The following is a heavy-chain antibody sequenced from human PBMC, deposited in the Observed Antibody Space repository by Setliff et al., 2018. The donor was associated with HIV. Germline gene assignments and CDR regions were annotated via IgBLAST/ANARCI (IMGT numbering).Heavy chain of an antibody. CDR3: AKDPRAAVATICDY. Sequence: GSLRLSCAAPGFTFSSYSMNWVRQAPGKGLEWVSSISSSSSYIYYADSVKGRFTISRDNAKNSLYLQMNSLRAEDTALYYCAKDPRAAVATICDYWGQGTLVTVSS. J-gene: IGHJ4*02. D-gene: IGHD5-12*01. CDR2: ISSSSSYI. V-gene: IGHV3-21*04. CDR1: GFTFSSYS.